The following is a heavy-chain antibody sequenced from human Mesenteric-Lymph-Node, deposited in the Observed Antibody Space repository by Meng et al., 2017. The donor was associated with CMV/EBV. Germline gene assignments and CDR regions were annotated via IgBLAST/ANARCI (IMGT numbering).Heavy chain of an antibody. V-gene: IGHV1-69*02. D-gene: IGHD6-13*01. J-gene: IGHJ5*02. CDR3: AGGIAAAGSRWFDP. CDR2: IIPILGIA. Sequence: VQLVQSVAELKKPGSSVKVSCKASGGTFSSYTISWVRQAPGQGLEWMGRIIPILGIANYAQKFQGRVTITADKSTSTAYMELSSLRSEDTAVYYCAGGIAAAGSRWFDPWGQGTLVTVSS. CDR1: GGTFSSYT.